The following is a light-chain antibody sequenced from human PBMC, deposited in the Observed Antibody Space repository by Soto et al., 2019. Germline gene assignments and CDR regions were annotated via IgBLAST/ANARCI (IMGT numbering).Light chain of an antibody. CDR3: QQLNDYPIT. CDR2: AAS. Sequence: DIQLTQSPFFLSASVGDRVTITCRASQGVSSFLAWYQQKPGKAPELLIYAASTLQSGVPSRFSGSGSGTEFTLTISSLQPEDFATYYCQQLNDYPITFGQGTRLEIK. CDR1: QGVSSF. J-gene: IGKJ5*01. V-gene: IGKV1-9*01.